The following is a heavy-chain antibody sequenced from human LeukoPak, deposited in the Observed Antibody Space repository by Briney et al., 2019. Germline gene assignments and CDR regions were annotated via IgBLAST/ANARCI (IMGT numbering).Heavy chain of an antibody. CDR2: ITDSSSVV. D-gene: IGHD6-13*01. CDR3: VRDVAAGFDY. J-gene: IGHJ4*02. V-gene: IGHV3-48*04. Sequence: GGSLRLSCAASGFTFSTYTMNWVRQAPGKGLEWVSYITDSSSVVYYADSVKGRFTISRDNAKNSLYLQMNSLRAEDTAVYYCVRDVAAGFDYWGQGTLVTVPS. CDR1: GFTFSTYT.